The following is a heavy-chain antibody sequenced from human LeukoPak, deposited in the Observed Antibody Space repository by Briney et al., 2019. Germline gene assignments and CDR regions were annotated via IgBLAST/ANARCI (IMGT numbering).Heavy chain of an antibody. CDR1: GFTVGNKY. Sequence: GGSLRLSCAASGFTVGNKYMSSVRQAPGKGLEWASVIYGDDSSYYADSVKGRFTISRDNPKNTLSLEMNSLRVDDTAVYYCARRAYCGGDCLDQWGQGTLVTVSS. CDR2: IYGDDSS. J-gene: IGHJ4*02. V-gene: IGHV3-66*01. CDR3: ARRAYCGGDCLDQ. D-gene: IGHD2-21*01.